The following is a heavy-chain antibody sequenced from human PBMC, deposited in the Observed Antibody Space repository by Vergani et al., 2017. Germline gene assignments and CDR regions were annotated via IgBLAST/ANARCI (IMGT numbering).Heavy chain of an antibody. V-gene: IGHV3-23*01. CDR2: ISGSGGST. Sequence: EVQLLESGGGLVQPGGSLRLSCAASGFTFSSYAMSWVRQAPGKGLEWVSAISGSGGSTYYADSVKGRFTISRDNAKNSLYLQMNSLRAGDTAVYYCARGGYGYNDYWGQGTLVTVSS. J-gene: IGHJ4*02. CDR3: ARGGYGYNDY. D-gene: IGHD5-18*01. CDR1: GFTFSSYA.